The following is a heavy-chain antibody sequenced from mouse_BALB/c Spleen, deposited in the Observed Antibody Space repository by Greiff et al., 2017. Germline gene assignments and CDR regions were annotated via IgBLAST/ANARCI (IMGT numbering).Heavy chain of an antibody. CDR1: GFTFSSYA. CDR3: ARHEAMDY. V-gene: IGHV5-9-3*01. CDR2: ISSGGSYT. Sequence: EVQRVESGGGLVKPGGSLKLSCAASGFTFSSYAMSWVRQTPEKRLEWVATISSGGSYTYYPDSVKGRFTISRDNAKNTLYLQMSSLRSEDTAMYYCARHEAMDYWGQGTSVTVSS. J-gene: IGHJ4*01.